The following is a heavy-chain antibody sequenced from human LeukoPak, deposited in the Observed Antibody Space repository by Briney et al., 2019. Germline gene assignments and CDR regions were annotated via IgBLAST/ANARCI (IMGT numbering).Heavy chain of an antibody. CDR3: ARYSGSYYSFDY. V-gene: IGHV4-59*01. J-gene: IGHJ4*02. CDR1: GDSINSYY. CDR2: IYYSGSS. D-gene: IGHD1-26*01. Sequence: SETLSLTCTVSGDSINSYYWSWIRQPPGKGLEWIGYIYYSGSSSYNPSLKSRVTISVDTSKNQFSLKLSSVTAADTAVYYCARYSGSYYSFDYWGQGTLVTVSS.